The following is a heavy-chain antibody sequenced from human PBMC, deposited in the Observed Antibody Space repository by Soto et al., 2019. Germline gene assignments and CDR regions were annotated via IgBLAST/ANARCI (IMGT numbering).Heavy chain of an antibody. CDR1: GGSIASSTYY. J-gene: IGHJ4*02. CDR3: ARPHGDPLGY. CDR2: ISYSRST. D-gene: IGHD4-17*01. V-gene: IGHV4-39*01. Sequence: QVQLQESGPELVKPSETLSLTCTVSGGSIASSTYYWGWIRQPPGKGLDWIGSISYSRSTYYNPSLKSRATISVDTSTNQFSLRLSSVTAADTAVYYCARPHGDPLGYWGQGILVTVSS.